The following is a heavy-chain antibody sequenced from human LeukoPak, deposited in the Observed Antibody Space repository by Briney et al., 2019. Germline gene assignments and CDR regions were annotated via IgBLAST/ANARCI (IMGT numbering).Heavy chain of an antibody. J-gene: IGHJ3*02. Sequence: ASVKVSCKASGGTFSSYAISWVRQAPGQGLEWMGGIIPIFGTANYAQKFQGRVTITADESTSTAYMELSSLSSEDTAVYYCVRDSRGAAAADDPFDIWGQGTLVTVSS. CDR3: VRDSRGAAAADDPFDI. CDR2: IIPIFGTA. D-gene: IGHD6-13*01. CDR1: GGTFSSYA. V-gene: IGHV1-69*01.